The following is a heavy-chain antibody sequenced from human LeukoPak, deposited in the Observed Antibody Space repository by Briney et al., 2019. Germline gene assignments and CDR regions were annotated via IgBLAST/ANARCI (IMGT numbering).Heavy chain of an antibody. CDR3: ARDTCDGVTCYNWFDP. D-gene: IGHD4-17*01. CDR2: ISAYNGNT. J-gene: IGHJ5*02. Sequence: EASVKVSCKASGYTFTTYGISWVRQAPGQGLEWMGWISAYNGNTNYAQQFQGRVTMTTDTSMSTAYMELRSLRSDDTAMYYCARDTCDGVTCYNWFDPWGQGTLVTVSS. CDR1: GYTFTTYG. V-gene: IGHV1-18*01.